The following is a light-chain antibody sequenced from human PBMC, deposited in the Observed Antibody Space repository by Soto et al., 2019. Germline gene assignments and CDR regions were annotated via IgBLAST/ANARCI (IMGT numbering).Light chain of an antibody. Sequence: DIQMTQSPSSLSASVGDRVTITCRASQSISSYLNWYQQKPGTAPKLLIYAASSLQSGVPSRFSGSGSGTDFTLTISRLQPEDFATYNCQQTYSTPWTFGQGTKVDIK. CDR2: AAS. V-gene: IGKV1-39*01. J-gene: IGKJ1*01. CDR1: QSISSY. CDR3: QQTYSTPWT.